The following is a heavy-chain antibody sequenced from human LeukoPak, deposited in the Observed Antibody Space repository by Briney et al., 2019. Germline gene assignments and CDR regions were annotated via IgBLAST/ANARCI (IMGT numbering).Heavy chain of an antibody. CDR2: IYTSGKT. J-gene: IGHJ6*03. Sequence: SETLSLTCTVSGGSISSGNYYWSWIRRPAGKGLEWIGRIYTSGKTNYNPSLKSRLTISVDTSKNQFSLKLSSVTAADTAVYHCARETSQKGAHYMDVWGKGTTVTISS. D-gene: IGHD3-16*01. CDR3: ARETSQKGAHYMDV. CDR1: GGSISSGNYY. V-gene: IGHV4-61*02.